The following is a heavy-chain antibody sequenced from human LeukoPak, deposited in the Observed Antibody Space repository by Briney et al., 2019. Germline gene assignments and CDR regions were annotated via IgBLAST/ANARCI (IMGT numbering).Heavy chain of an antibody. CDR3: ARHSESPSTSHFDY. CDR2: IYYSGST. D-gene: IGHD1-14*01. CDR1: GDSISSYY. Sequence: SETLSLTCTVSGDSISSYYWSWIRQPPGKGLEWIGYIYYSGSTNYNPSLKSRVTISVDTSKNQFSLKLSSVTAADTAVYYCARHSESPSTSHFDYWGQGTLVTVSS. J-gene: IGHJ4*02. V-gene: IGHV4-59*08.